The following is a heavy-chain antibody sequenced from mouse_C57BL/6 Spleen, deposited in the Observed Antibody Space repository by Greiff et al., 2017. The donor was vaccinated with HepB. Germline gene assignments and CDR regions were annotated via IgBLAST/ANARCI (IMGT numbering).Heavy chain of an antibody. CDR3: ATPYYYGSSFLFAY. CDR1: GFSLTSYG. CDR2: IWSGGST. J-gene: IGHJ3*01. V-gene: IGHV2-2*01. D-gene: IGHD1-1*01. Sequence: QVQLQQSGPGLVQPSQSLSITCTVSGFSLTSYGVHWVRQSPGKGLEWLGVIWSGGSTDYNAAFISRLSISKDNSKSQVFFKMNSLQADDTAIYYCATPYYYGSSFLFAYWGQGTLVTVSA.